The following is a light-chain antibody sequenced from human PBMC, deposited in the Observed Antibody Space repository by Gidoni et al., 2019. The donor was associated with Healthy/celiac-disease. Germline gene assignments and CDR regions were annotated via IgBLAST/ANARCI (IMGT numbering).Light chain of an antibody. Sequence: DIQMTQSPSSLSASVGDRVTITCRASQSISSYLNWYQQKQGKAPKLLIYAASSLQSGVPSRLSGSGSGTDFTLPIRSLQPEDFATYYCQQSYSTPFTFGPGTKVEIK. J-gene: IGKJ3*01. CDR3: QQSYSTPFT. CDR1: QSISSY. V-gene: IGKV1-39*01. CDR2: AAS.